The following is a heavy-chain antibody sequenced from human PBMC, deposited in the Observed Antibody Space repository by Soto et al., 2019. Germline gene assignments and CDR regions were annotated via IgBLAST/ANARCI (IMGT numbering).Heavy chain of an antibody. CDR3: ARGQGIFGRRSPFFDY. V-gene: IGHV1-2*02. CDR2: INAHSGGT. CDR1: GFSFTGYY. D-gene: IGHD3-3*02. J-gene: IGHJ4*02. Sequence: ASVKVSCKASGFSFTGYYIHWLRQAPGQGLEWMGWINAHSGGTEYAQKFQGRVTLTRDTSIATAYLTLTSLTAADTAVYYCARGQGIFGRRSPFFDYWGQGTLVTVSS.